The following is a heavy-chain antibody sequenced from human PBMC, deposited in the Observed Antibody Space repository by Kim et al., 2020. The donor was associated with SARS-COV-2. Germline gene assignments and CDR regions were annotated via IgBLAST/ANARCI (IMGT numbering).Heavy chain of an antibody. CDR2: INPSGGST. V-gene: IGHV1-46*01. Sequence: ASVKVSCKASGYTFTSYYMHWVRQAPGQGLEWMGIINPSGGSTSYAQKFQGRVTMTRDTSTSTVYMELSSLRSEDTAVYYCARDAVVVVAATFVFGYWGQGTLVTVSS. J-gene: IGHJ4*02. D-gene: IGHD2-15*01. CDR1: GYTFTSYY. CDR3: ARDAVVVVAATFVFGY.